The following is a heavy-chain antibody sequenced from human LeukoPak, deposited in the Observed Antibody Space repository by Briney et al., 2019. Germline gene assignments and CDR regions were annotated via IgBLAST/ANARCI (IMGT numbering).Heavy chain of an antibody. D-gene: IGHD6-13*01. V-gene: IGHV3-21*01. CDR3: ARVAYSSSWYPFYFDY. CDR1: GFTFSSYS. Sequence: PGGSLRLSCAASGFTFSSYSMTWVRQAPGKGLEWVSSISSSSSYIYYADSVKGRFTISRDNAKNSLYLQMNSLRAEDTAVYYCARVAYSSSWYPFYFDYWGQGTLVTVSS. J-gene: IGHJ4*02. CDR2: ISSSSSYI.